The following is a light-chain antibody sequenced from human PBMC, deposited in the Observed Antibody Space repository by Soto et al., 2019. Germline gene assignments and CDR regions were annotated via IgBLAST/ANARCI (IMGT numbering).Light chain of an antibody. CDR3: SSYTGSSTYVV. V-gene: IGLV2-14*01. J-gene: IGLJ2*01. CDR1: SSEVGGYNY. Sequence: QSALTHPASVSGSPGQSITISCTGTSSEVGGYNYVSWYQQHPGKAPQLMIYDVSNRPSGVSNRCSGSKSANTASLTISGLPAEYDADYYCSSYTGSSTYVVFGGGTKLTVL. CDR2: DVS.